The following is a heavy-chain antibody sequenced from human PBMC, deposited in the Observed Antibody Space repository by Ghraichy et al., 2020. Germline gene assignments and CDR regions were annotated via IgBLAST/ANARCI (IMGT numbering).Heavy chain of an antibody. CDR3: ARVARNSEGVDY. Sequence: SQTLSLTCTVSGDSISSGDYYWSWIRHHPGTGLEWLGYIYKTGSTYFNPSLKYRLAISIDTASNRFTLSVFAVTDADTAVYYCARVARNSEGVDYWGQGSLVTVSS. D-gene: IGHD3-10*01. J-gene: IGHJ4*02. CDR2: IYKTGST. CDR1: GDSISSGDYY. V-gene: IGHV4-31*03.